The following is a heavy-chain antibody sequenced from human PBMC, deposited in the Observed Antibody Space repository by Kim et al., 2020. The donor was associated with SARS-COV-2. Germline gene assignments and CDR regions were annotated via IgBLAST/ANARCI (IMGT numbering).Heavy chain of an antibody. CDR2: IYYSGST. Sequence: SETLSLTCTVSGGSISSYYWSWIRQPPGKGLEWIGYIYYSGSTNYNPSLKSRVTISVDTSKNQFSLKLSSVTAADTAVYYCARVTDGGRWLQDYYYYYGMDVWGQGTTVTVSS. J-gene: IGHJ6*02. CDR1: GGSISSYY. V-gene: IGHV4-59*01. CDR3: ARVTDGGRWLQDYYYYYGMDV. D-gene: IGHD3-16*01.